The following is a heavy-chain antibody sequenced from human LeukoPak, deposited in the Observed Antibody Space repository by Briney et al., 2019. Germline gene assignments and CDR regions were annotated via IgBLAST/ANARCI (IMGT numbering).Heavy chain of an antibody. CDR3: TKEDPRFDP. J-gene: IGHJ5*02. Sequence: GGSLRLSCAASGFTFSSYAMSWVRQAPGKGLEWLSAISGSGASTHHADSVRGRFTISRDNSKSTLYLQMDSLRADDTAVYYCTKEDPRFDPWGQGTLVTVSS. CDR2: ISGSGAST. V-gene: IGHV3-23*01. CDR1: GFTFSSYA.